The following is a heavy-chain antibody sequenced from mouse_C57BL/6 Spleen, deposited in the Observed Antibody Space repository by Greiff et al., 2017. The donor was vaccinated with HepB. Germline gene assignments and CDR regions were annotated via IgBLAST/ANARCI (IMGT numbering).Heavy chain of an antibody. V-gene: IGHV1-15*01. CDR1: GYTFTDYE. CDR2: IDPETGGT. CDR3: TRSGAQARAWFAY. J-gene: IGHJ3*01. Sequence: VQLQQSGAELVRPGASVTLSCKASGYTFTDYEMHWVKQTPVHGLEWIGAIDPETGGTAYNQKFKGKAILTADKSSSTAYMELRGLTSEDSAVYYCTRSGAQARAWFAYWGQGTLVTVSA. D-gene: IGHD3-2*02.